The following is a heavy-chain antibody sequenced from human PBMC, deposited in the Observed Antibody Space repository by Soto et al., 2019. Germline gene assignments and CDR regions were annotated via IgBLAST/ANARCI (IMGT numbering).Heavy chain of an antibody. CDR1: GGSISSGY. CDR2: TYYKSKWNN. Sequence: SETLSLTCSVSGGSISSGYYYWNWIRQSPSRGLEWLGRTYYKSKWNNDYALSVKSRITINPDTSKNQFSLHLYSVTPEDTAVYYCTGITWFRGMDVWGQGTPVTVSS. J-gene: IGHJ6*02. D-gene: IGHD3-10*01. CDR3: TGITWFRGMDV. V-gene: IGHV6-1*01.